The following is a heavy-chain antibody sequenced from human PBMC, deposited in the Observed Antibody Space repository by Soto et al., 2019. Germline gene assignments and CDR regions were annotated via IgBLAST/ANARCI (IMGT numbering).Heavy chain of an antibody. CDR3: ARGPSSGYYYTEY. Sequence: SVKVSCKASGGTFSSYAISWVRQAPGQVLEWMVGIIPIFGTANYAQKFQGRVTITADESTSTAYMELSSLRPEDTAVYYCARGPSSGYYYTEYWGQGTIVTVSS. J-gene: IGHJ4*02. V-gene: IGHV1-69*13. CDR2: IIPIFGTA. D-gene: IGHD3-22*01. CDR1: GGTFSSYA.